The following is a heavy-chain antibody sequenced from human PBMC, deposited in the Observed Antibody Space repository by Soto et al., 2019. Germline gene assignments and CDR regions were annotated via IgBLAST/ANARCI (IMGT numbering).Heavy chain of an antibody. CDR3: VKDLGVVTAAQGY. CDR2: ITWNSGSI. D-gene: IGHD2-21*02. CDR1: GFTFDDYA. J-gene: IGHJ4*02. Sequence: PGGSLRLSCAASGFTFDDYAMHWVRQVPGKGLEWVSGITWNSGSIGYADSVRGRFTISRDNAKNSLYLQMNSLRAEDAALYYCVKDLGVVTAAQGYWGQGALVTVSS. V-gene: IGHV3-9*01.